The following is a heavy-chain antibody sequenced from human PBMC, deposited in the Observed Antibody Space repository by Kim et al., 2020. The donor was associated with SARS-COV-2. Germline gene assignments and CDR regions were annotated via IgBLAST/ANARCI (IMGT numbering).Heavy chain of an antibody. Sequence: GSLRLSCAASGFTFSSYDMHWVRQATGKGLEWVSAIGTAGDTYYPGSVKGRFTISRENAKNSLYLQMNSLRAGDTAVYYCAREVTVGGYYYGMDVWGQGTTVTVSS. CDR3: AREVTVGGYYYGMDV. CDR2: IGTAGDT. D-gene: IGHD1-26*01. CDR1: GFTFSSYD. V-gene: IGHV3-13*04. J-gene: IGHJ6*02.